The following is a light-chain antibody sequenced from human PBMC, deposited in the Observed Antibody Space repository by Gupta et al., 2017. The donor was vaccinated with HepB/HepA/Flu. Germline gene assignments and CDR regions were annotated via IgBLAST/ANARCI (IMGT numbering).Light chain of an antibody. Sequence: DIVMTQSPLSLPVTPGEPASISCRSSQSLLHSNGYNYLDWYLQKPGQSPQLLIYLGSNRGSGVPDRFSGSGSGTDVTLKISRVEAEDVGVYYCMQALQTPPWTFGQGTKVEIK. J-gene: IGKJ1*01. CDR1: QSLLHSNGYNY. CDR2: LGS. CDR3: MQALQTPPWT. V-gene: IGKV2-28*01.